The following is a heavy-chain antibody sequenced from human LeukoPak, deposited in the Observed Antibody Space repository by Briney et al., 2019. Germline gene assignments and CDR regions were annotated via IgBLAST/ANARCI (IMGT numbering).Heavy chain of an antibody. V-gene: IGHV1-2*02. CDR1: GYTFTGYN. J-gene: IGHJ4*02. Sequence: ASVKLSCKASGYTFTGYNMHWVRQAPGQGLEWMGWINPNSGGTNYAQKFQGRVTMTRDTSISTAYMELSRLRSDDTAVYYCARVRRGGYSSSWYYFDYWGQGTLVTVSS. CDR3: ARVRRGGYSSSWYYFDY. D-gene: IGHD6-13*01. CDR2: INPNSGGT.